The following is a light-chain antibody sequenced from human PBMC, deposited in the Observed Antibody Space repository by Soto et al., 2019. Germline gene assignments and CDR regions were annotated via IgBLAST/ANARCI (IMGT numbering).Light chain of an antibody. Sequence: QSALTQPASVSGSPGQSITISCTGTSSDIGGYNYVSWFQHHPGQAPKLLMYDVSNRPSGVSNRFSGSKSGNTASLTISWLQAEDEADYYCSSFTRNTTGVFGGGTKRTVL. CDR2: DVS. CDR1: SSDIGGYNY. CDR3: SSFTRNTTGV. J-gene: IGLJ3*02. V-gene: IGLV2-14*03.